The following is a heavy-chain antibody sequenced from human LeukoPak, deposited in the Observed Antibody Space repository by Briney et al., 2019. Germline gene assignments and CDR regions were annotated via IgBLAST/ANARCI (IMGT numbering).Heavy chain of an antibody. D-gene: IGHD2-15*01. CDR2: ISYDGSNK. V-gene: IGHV3-30*18. CDR3: AKDIRYCSGGSCYLTYYYYGMDV. Sequence: GGSLRLSCAASGFTFSSYGMHWVRQAPGKGLEWVAVISYDGSNKYYADSVKGRFTISRDNSKNTLYLQMNSLRAEDTAVYYCAKDIRYCSGGSCYLTYYYYGMDVWGQGTTVTVSS. CDR1: GFTFSSYG. J-gene: IGHJ6*02.